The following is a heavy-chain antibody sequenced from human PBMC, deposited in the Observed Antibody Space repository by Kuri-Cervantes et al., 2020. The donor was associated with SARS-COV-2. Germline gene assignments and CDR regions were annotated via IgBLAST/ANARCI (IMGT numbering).Heavy chain of an antibody. Sequence: SETLSLTCIVSGGSISSSTYYWGWIRQPPGKGLEWIGEINHSGSTNYNPSLKSRVTISVDTSKNQFSLKLSSVTAADTAVYYCARGAIAAAAFDYWGQGTLVTVSS. CDR2: INHSGST. CDR1: GGSISSSTYY. J-gene: IGHJ4*02. D-gene: IGHD6-13*01. CDR3: ARGAIAAAAFDY. V-gene: IGHV4-39*07.